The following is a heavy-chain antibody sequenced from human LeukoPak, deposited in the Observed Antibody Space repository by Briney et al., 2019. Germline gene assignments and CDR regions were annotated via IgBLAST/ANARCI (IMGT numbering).Heavy chain of an antibody. D-gene: IGHD3-10*01. Sequence: SETLSLTCTVSGGSISSYYWSWIRQPPGKGLEWIGYIYYSGSTNYNPSLKSRVTISVDTSKNQFSLKLSSVTAADTAMYYCASYYGSGSYYHEPYDAFDIWGQGTMVTVSS. CDR1: GGSISSYY. CDR2: IYYSGST. V-gene: IGHV4-59*01. CDR3: ASYYGSGSYYHEPYDAFDI. J-gene: IGHJ3*02.